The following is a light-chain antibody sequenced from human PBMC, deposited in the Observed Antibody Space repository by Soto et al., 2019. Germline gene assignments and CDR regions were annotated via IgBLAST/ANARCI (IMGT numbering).Light chain of an antibody. J-gene: IGLJ3*02. CDR3: SSYTRRTTLV. Sequence: QSALTQPASVSGSPGQSITISCTGTTSDVGGYNFVSWYQQSPGKAPKLIIYEVANRPSGVSDRFSGSKSGNTASRTISGLQTEDEANYYCSSYTRRTTLVFGGGTKVTVL. V-gene: IGLV2-14*01. CDR1: TSDVGGYNF. CDR2: EVA.